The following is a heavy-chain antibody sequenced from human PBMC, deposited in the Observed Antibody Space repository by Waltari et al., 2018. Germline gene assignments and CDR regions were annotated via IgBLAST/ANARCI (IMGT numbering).Heavy chain of an antibody. J-gene: IGHJ6*02. CDR3: ARDGRYRLLRSAYYYGMDV. CDR2: ISSSSSYI. CDR1: GFTFSSYS. D-gene: IGHD2-2*01. V-gene: IGHV3-21*01. Sequence: EVQLVESGGGLVKPGGSLRLSCAASGFTFSSYSMNWVRQAPGTGREGVSSISSSSSYIYYADSVKGRFTISRDNAKNSLYLQMNSLRAEDTAVYYCARDGRYRLLRSAYYYGMDVWGQGTTVTVSS.